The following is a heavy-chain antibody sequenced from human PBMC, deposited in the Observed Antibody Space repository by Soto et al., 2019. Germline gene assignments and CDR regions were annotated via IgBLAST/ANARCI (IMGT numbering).Heavy chain of an antibody. CDR1: GYTFTGYY. V-gene: IGHV1-2*04. CDR3: ARDRFISRVPAAGYYFDY. J-gene: IGHJ4*02. D-gene: IGHD2-2*01. CDR2: INPNSGGT. Sequence: ASVKVSCKASGYTFTGYYMHWVRQAPGQGLEWMGWINPNSGGTNYAQKFQGWVTMTRDTSISTAYMELSRLRSDDTAAYYCARDRFISRVPAAGYYFDYWGQGTLVTVSS.